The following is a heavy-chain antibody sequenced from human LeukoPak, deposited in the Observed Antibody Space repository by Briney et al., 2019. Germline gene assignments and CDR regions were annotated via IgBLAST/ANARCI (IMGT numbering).Heavy chain of an antibody. V-gene: IGHV1-2*02. Sequence: GASVKVSCKASGYTFTGYYMHWVRQAPGQGLEWMGWINSNSGGTNYAQKFQGRVTMTRDTSISTAYVELSRLRSDDTAVYYCARSYYDSSGYYHFDYWGQGTLVTVSS. CDR1: GYTFTGYY. CDR3: ARSYYDSSGYYHFDY. J-gene: IGHJ4*02. CDR2: INSNSGGT. D-gene: IGHD3-22*01.